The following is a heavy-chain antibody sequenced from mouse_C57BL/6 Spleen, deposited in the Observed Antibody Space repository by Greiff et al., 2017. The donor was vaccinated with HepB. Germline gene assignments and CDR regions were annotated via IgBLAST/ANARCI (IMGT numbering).Heavy chain of an antibody. V-gene: IGHV1-61*01. CDR2: IYPSDSET. CDR3: ARRDYDERGYAMDY. D-gene: IGHD2-4*01. J-gene: IGHJ4*01. CDR1: GYTFTSYW. Sequence: VQLQQPGAELVRPGSSVKLSCKASGYTFTSYWMDWVKQRPGQGLEWIGNIYPSDSETHYNQKFKDKATLTVDKSSSTAYMQLSSLTSEDSAVYYCARRDYDERGYAMDYWGQGTSVTVSS.